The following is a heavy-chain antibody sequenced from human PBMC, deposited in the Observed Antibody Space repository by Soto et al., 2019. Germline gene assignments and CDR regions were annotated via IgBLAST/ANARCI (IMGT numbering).Heavy chain of an antibody. CDR3: ASSITMVRGVITYYYYGMDV. V-gene: IGHV4-30-2*01. Sequence: SLSLTCAVSGGSISSGCYSWSWIRQPPGKGLEWIGYIYHSGITYYNPSLKSRVTISVDRSKNQFSLKLSSVTAADTAVYYCASSITMVRGVITYYYYGMDVWGQGTTVTVSS. CDR2: IYHSGIT. J-gene: IGHJ6*02. CDR1: GGSISSGCYS. D-gene: IGHD3-10*01.